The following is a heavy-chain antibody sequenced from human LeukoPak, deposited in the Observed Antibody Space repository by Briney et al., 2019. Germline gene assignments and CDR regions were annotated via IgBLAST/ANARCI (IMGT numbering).Heavy chain of an antibody. CDR1: EFTFSSYW. CDR2: IKQDGGQI. CDR3: ARLGARQMLEY. V-gene: IGHV3-7*01. J-gene: IGHJ4*02. Sequence: GGSLRLSCAASEFTFSSYWMSWVREAPGEGLEWVANIKQDGGQIYYLESVKGRFTVSRDNAKNSLYLQMNSLRAEDTAVYYCARLGARQMLEYWGQGTLVTVSS. D-gene: IGHD4-17*01.